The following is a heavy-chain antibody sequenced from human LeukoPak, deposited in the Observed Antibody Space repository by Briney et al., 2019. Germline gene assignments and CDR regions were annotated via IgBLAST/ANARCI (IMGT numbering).Heavy chain of an antibody. CDR1: GFTFSSYE. CDR3: ASQYYGASDY. V-gene: IGHV3-48*01. J-gene: IGHJ4*02. D-gene: IGHD4-17*01. Sequence: GGSLRLSCAACGFTFSSYEMKWVRQAPGKGREWVSSISSSSSTIYYADSVKGRFTISRDNAKNSLYLQMNSLRAEDTAVYYCASQYYGASDYWGQGTLVPVSS. CDR2: ISSSSSTI.